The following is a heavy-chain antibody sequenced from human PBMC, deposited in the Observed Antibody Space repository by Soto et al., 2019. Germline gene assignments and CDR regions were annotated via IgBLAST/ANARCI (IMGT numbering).Heavy chain of an antibody. CDR3: ETGLKDASNRPSFDS. CDR2: ILSLESHK. D-gene: IGHD3-16*01. V-gene: IGHV3-11*01. CDR1: GFNFSDYY. J-gene: IGHJ4*02. Sequence: GGSLRLSCSGSGFNFSDYYMNWIRQTPVKGLEWVSSILSLESHKYYAASVMGRFSISRDNAKKSLFLQMNKLRAEDTGIYFCETGLKDASNRPSFDSWGPGTPVTVSS.